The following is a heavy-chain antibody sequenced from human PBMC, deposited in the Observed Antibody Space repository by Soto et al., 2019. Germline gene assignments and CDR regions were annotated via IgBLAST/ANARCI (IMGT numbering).Heavy chain of an antibody. J-gene: IGHJ6*02. CDR3: ARAYSNYVMDGYGMDV. CDR1: GYTFTGYY. D-gene: IGHD4-4*01. V-gene: IGHV1-2*04. Sequence: QVQLVQSGAGVKKPGAPGRVSCKASGYTFTGYYMPGVRQALGQGLGWMGWINPNGGGTNYAKKFQGWVTITRDTSISTAYMELSRLRSDDTAVYYCARAYSNYVMDGYGMDVWGQGTTVTVSS. CDR2: INPNGGGT.